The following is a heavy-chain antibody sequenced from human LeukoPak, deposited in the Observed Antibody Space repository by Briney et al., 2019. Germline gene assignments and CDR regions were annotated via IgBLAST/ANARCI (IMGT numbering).Heavy chain of an antibody. D-gene: IGHD2-15*01. CDR1: GGTFISYA. V-gene: IGHV1-69*13. CDR3: ARGDKVVGADYYYYMDV. J-gene: IGHJ6*03. CDR2: IIPIFGTA. Sequence: GASVKVSCKASGGTFISYAISWVRQAPGQGLEWMGGIIPIFGTANYAQKFQGRVTITADESTSTAYMELSSLRAEDTAVYYCARGDKVVGADYYYYMDVWGKGTTVTISS.